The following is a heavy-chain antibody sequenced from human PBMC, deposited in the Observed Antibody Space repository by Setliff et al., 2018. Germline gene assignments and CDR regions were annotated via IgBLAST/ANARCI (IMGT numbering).Heavy chain of an antibody. CDR1: GYTFNDYY. J-gene: IGHJ4*02. CDR3: ARPATIAMGDYYFDS. CDR2: INPKSSAA. V-gene: IGHV1-2*02. D-gene: IGHD3-16*01. Sequence: ASVKVSCKASGYTFNDYYVHWVRQAPGQGPEWMGWINPKSSAAHSTQKFQGRVTMTRDAPTTTAYLELRNLRSDDSAVYYCARPATIAMGDYYFDSWGQGRLVTVS.